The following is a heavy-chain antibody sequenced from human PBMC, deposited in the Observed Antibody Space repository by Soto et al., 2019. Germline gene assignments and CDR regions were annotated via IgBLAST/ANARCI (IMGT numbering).Heavy chain of an antibody. J-gene: IGHJ6*02. V-gene: IGHV1-18*01. CDR1: GYTFTSYG. CDR2: ISAYNGNT. CDR3: ARDNDYYDSSGYPVPSYYYYGMDV. D-gene: IGHD3-22*01. Sequence: GASVKVSCKASGYTFTSYGISWVRQAPGQGLEWMGWISAYNGNTNYAQKLQGRVTMTTDTSTSTAYMELRSLRSGDTAVYYCARDNDYYDSSGYPVPSYYYYGMDVWGQGTTVTVSS.